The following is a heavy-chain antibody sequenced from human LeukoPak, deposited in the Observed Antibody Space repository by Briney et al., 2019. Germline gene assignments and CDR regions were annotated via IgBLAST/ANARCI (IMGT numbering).Heavy chain of an antibody. CDR3: ARHPAMVRGGFYYYYGMDV. Sequence: GESLQISCQGSGYIFTSCWVGWVRQMPGKGLEWMGIIYPGDSDTRYSPSFQGQVTISADKSISTAYLQWSSLKASDTAMYYCARHPAMVRGGFYYYYGMDVWGQGTTVTVSS. J-gene: IGHJ6*02. CDR1: GYIFTSCW. D-gene: IGHD3-10*01. V-gene: IGHV5-51*01. CDR2: IYPGDSDT.